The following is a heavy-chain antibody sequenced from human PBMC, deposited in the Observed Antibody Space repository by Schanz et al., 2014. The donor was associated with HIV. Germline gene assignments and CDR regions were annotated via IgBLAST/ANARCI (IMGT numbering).Heavy chain of an antibody. CDR1: GSSVTYFY. V-gene: IGHV4-34*02. CDR3: AKSGQLVTKEYWFDS. CDR2: VNHSGDT. J-gene: IGHJ5*01. D-gene: IGHD6-6*01. Sequence: QVQLQQWGAGLLKPSETLSLTCAVYGSSVTYFYWTWIRQSPGKGLGWIAEVNHSGDTNYNPSLKSRVPISVATSKNQFSLKLDSVTAADTAVYYCAKSGQLVTKEYWFDSWGQGTLVIVSS.